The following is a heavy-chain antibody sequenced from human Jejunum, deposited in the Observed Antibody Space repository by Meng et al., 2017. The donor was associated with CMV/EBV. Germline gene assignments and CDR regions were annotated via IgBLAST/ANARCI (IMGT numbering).Heavy chain of an antibody. Sequence: KVSCKASGYTFTNYAIHWVRQAPGQRLEWVGWSNAGNGNTKHSQEFQIRVTITRDTSASTAYMELSNLKSDDSAVYYCSSAPGDYWGQGTLVTVSS. CDR2: SNAGNGNT. V-gene: IGHV1-3*02. J-gene: IGHJ4*02. CDR1: GYTFTNYA. CDR3: SSAPGDY. D-gene: IGHD1-14*01.